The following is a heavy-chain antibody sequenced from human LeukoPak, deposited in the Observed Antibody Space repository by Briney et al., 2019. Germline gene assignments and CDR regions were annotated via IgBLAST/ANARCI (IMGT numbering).Heavy chain of an antibody. CDR3: AGQWELVGNWFDP. CDR2: ISGSGGST. Sequence: GGSLRLSCAASGSTFSSYAMSWVRQAPGKGLEWVSAISGSGGSTYYADSVKGRFTISRDNSKNTLYLQMNSLRAEDTAVYYCAGQWELVGNWFDPWGQGTLVTVSS. V-gene: IGHV3-23*01. CDR1: GSTFSSYA. D-gene: IGHD1-26*01. J-gene: IGHJ5*02.